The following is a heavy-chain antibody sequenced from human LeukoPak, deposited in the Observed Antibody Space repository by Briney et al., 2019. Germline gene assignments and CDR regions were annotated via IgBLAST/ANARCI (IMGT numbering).Heavy chain of an antibody. CDR2: IYHSGST. CDR3: AKPGSSRGIAGRRPTKYYFDY. Sequence: SETLSLTCTVSGGSISSYYWSWIRQPPGKGLEWIGSIYHSGSTYYNPSLKSRVTISVDTSKNQFSLKLSSVTAADTAVYYCAKPGSSRGIAGRRPTKYYFDYWGQGTLVTVSS. CDR1: GGSISSYY. J-gene: IGHJ4*02. V-gene: IGHV4-59*08. D-gene: IGHD6-6*01.